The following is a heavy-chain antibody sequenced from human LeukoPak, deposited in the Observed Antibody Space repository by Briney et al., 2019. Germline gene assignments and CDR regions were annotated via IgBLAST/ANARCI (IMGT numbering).Heavy chain of an antibody. CDR1: GGSINGYW. CDR3: ARVGDVLTFLEWPQKIFDY. D-gene: IGHD3-3*02. V-gene: IGHV4-4*07. J-gene: IGHJ4*02. Sequence: PSETLSLTCTVSGGSINGYWWSWIRQPAGKGLEWFGRMYISGTTNHNPSLKSRVTMSVDKSKNQFSLKLSSVTAADTAVYFCARVGDVLTFLEWPQKIFDYWGQGTLVTVSS. CDR2: MYISGTT.